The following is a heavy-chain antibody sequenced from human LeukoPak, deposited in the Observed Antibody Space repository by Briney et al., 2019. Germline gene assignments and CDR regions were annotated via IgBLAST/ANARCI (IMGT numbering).Heavy chain of an antibody. Sequence: PSETLSLTCTVSGGSISSYYWSWIRQPPGKGLEWIGYIYTSGSTNYNPSLKSRVTISVDTSKNQFSLKLSSVTAADTAVYYCARTGQYSGSYSTWGQGTLVTVSS. CDR1: GGSISSYY. J-gene: IGHJ5*02. CDR3: ARTGQYSGSYST. CDR2: IYTSGST. V-gene: IGHV4-4*09. D-gene: IGHD1-26*01.